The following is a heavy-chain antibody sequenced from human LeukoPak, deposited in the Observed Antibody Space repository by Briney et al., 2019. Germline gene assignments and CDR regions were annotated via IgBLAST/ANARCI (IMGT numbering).Heavy chain of an antibody. Sequence: LGESLQISCKGSGYGFTSYWIGWVRQMPGKGLEGMGIIYPGDSDTRYSPSLQGQGTISADKSISTAYLQWSSLKASDTAMYYCARQLRDPYCGGDCYLPPFDYWGQGTLVTVSS. V-gene: IGHV5-51*01. J-gene: IGHJ4*02. D-gene: IGHD2-21*02. CDR3: ARQLRDPYCGGDCYLPPFDY. CDR2: IYPGDSDT. CDR1: GYGFTSYW.